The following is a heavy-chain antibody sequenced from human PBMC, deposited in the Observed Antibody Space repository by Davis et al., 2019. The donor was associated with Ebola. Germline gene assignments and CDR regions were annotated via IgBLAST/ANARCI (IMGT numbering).Heavy chain of an antibody. Sequence: SLKISCAASGFTFDDYAMHWVRQAPGKGLEWVSGISWNSGSIGYADSVKGRFTISRDNAKNSLYLQMNSLRAEDTALYYCAKDNLAVAGYYGMDVWGKGTTVTVSS. J-gene: IGHJ6*04. CDR1: GFTFDDYA. V-gene: IGHV3-9*01. CDR3: AKDNLAVAGYYGMDV. CDR2: ISWNSGSI. D-gene: IGHD6-19*01.